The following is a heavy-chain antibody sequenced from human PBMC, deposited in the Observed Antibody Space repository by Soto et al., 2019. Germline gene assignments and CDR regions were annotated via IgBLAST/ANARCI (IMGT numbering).Heavy chain of an antibody. J-gene: IGHJ3*02. D-gene: IGHD6-19*01. Sequence: SETLSLTCAVSGGSISSSNSWSWVRQPPGKGLEWIGEIYHSGSTNYNPSLKSRVTISVDKSKNQFSLKLSSVTAADTAVYYCARVPNSSGWTDAFDIWGQGTMVTVSS. CDR2: IYHSGST. V-gene: IGHV4-4*02. CDR3: ARVPNSSGWTDAFDI. CDR1: GGSISSSNS.